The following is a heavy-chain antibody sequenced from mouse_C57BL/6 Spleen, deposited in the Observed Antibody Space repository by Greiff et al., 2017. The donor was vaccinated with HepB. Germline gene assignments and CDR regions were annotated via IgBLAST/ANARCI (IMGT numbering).Heavy chain of an antibody. CDR2: IYPRSGNT. V-gene: IGHV1-81*01. CDR1: GYTFTSYG. CDR3: ARWRITTVVGFDY. Sequence: VQLQQTGAELARPGASVKLSCKASGYTFTSYGISWVKQRTGQGLEWIGEIYPRSGNTYYNEKFKGKATLTADKSSSTAYMELRSLTSEDSAVYFCARWRITTVVGFDYWGQGTTLTVSS. J-gene: IGHJ2*01. D-gene: IGHD1-1*01.